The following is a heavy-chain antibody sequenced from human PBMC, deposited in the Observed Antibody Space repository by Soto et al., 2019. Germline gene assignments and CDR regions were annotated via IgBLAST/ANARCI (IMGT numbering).Heavy chain of an antibody. D-gene: IGHD6-13*01. J-gene: IGHJ4*02. CDR3: ARALGSSSWYQYYFDY. Sequence: SETLSLTCTVSGGSISSGDYYWRWIRQPPGKGLEWIGYIYYSGSTYYNPSLKSRVTISVDTSKNQFSLKLSSVTAADTAVYYCARALGSSSWYQYYFDYWGQGTLVTVSS. V-gene: IGHV4-30-4*01. CDR2: IYYSGST. CDR1: GGSISSGDYY.